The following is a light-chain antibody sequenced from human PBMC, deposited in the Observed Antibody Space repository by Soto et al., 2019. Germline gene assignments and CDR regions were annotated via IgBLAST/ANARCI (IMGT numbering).Light chain of an antibody. CDR1: QSIDTW. CDR3: QHYKFFPWT. V-gene: IGKV1-5*03. CDR2: KVS. Sequence: DIQMTQSPSTLSSSVGDRVTITCRASQSIDTWLAWYQQKPGEVPKVLIYKVSNLQRGVPSRFSGSGSGTEFTLTISGLQPDDFATYYCQHYKFFPWTFGQGTKADIK. J-gene: IGKJ1*01.